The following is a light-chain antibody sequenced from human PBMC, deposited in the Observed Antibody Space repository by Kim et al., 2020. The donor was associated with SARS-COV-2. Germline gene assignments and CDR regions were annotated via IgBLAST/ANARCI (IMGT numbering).Light chain of an antibody. J-gene: IGLJ2*01. CDR2: GRN. CDR1: SIRSYY. Sequence: VSLGQTVSITCQGDSIRSYYATWYQQRPRPATVLVIYGRNNRPSVTPDRSSGSTSGNTASLTISGAQAEDEAYFYCQYRDTGGNILFGGGTQLTVL. CDR3: QYRDTGGNIL. V-gene: IGLV3-19*01.